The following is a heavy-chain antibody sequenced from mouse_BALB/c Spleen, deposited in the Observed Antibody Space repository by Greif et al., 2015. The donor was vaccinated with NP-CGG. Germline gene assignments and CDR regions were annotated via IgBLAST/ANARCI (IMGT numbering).Heavy chain of an antibody. Sequence: QVQLQQPGAELVKPGASAKLSCKASGYTFTSYYMYWVKQRPGQGLEWIGGINPSNGGTNFNEKFKSKATLTVDKSSSTAYMQLSSLTSEDSAVYYCTNYYGSSYEGWFAYWGQGTLVTVSA. CDR3: TNYYGSSYEGWFAY. J-gene: IGHJ3*01. V-gene: IGHV1S81*02. D-gene: IGHD1-1*01. CDR1: GYTFTSYY. CDR2: INPSNGGT.